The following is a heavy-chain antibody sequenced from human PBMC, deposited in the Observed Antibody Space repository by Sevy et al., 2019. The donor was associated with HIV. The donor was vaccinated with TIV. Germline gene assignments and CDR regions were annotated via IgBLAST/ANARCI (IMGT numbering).Heavy chain of an antibody. CDR3: ARPMEKATYDTFDI. CDR2: VYYSGGT. J-gene: IGHJ3*02. CDR1: GGSIRRSTYY. V-gene: IGHV4-39*01. D-gene: IGHD1-26*01. Sequence: SETLSLTCIVSGGSIRRSTYYWGWIHQPPGKGLEWIGGVYYSGGTYYNPSLKSRVTISVDTSKNHFSLKLSSVTAADTALYYCARPMEKATYDTFDIWGQGTMVTVSS.